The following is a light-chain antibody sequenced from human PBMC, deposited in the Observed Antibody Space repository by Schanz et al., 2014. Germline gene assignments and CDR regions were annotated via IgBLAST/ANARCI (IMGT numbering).Light chain of an antibody. CDR1: QSVGSAF. J-gene: IGKJ1*01. Sequence: EVVLTQSPGTLSLSPGERVTLSCRASQSVGSAFLAWYQQKPGQAPRLLIYGASTRATGIPAKFSGSGSETDFSLTISRVEPEDSAVYYCQQYGESLWTFGPGTRVEIK. CDR3: QQYGESLWT. V-gene: IGKV3-20*01. CDR2: GAS.